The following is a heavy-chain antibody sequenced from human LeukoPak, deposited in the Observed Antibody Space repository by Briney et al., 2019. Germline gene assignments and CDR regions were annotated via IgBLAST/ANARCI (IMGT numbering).Heavy chain of an antibody. V-gene: IGHV4-39*01. J-gene: IGHJ4*02. Sequence: SETLSLTCTVSGGSISSSSYCWAWIRQPPGKGLEWIGNIFYRGSAYYNPSLKSRVTISVDTSQNQFSLKLSSVTAADTAVYYCARGVRYFDYWGQGTLVTVSS. CDR2: IFYRGSA. CDR1: GGSISSSSYC. CDR3: ARGVRYFDY. D-gene: IGHD4/OR15-4a*01.